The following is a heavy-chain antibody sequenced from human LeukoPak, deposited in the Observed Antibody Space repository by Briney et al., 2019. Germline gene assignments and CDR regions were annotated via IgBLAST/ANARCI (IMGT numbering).Heavy chain of an antibody. CDR3: AREQWPNNYFDY. CDR1: GFTFSSYG. Sequence: GRSLRLSCAASGFTFSSYGMHWVRQAPGKGLEWVAVIWYDGSNKYYADSVKGRFTISRDNSKNTLYLQMNSLRAEDTAVYYCAREQWPNNYFDYWGQGTLVTVSS. J-gene: IGHJ4*02. V-gene: IGHV3-33*08. D-gene: IGHD6-19*01. CDR2: IWYDGSNK.